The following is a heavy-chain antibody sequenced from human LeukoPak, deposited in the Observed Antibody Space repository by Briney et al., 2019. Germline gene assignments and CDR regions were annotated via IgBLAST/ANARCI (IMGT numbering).Heavy chain of an antibody. J-gene: IGHJ4*02. V-gene: IGHV4-4*07. Sequence: SEPLSLTCAVSGGSITGFFWTWIRQPAGEGLQYIGRIFSRGGANYNPSLQSRVAMSVDTSQNLFSLKLTSVTAADTAVYFCARVATPDVSSPLDFWGQGILVTVSS. D-gene: IGHD6-19*01. CDR3: ARVATPDVSSPLDF. CDR2: IFSRGGA. CDR1: GGSITGFF.